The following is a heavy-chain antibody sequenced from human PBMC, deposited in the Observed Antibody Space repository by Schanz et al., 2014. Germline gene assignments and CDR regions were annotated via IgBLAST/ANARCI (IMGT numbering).Heavy chain of an antibody. CDR3: RLWFGELYYGMDV. V-gene: IGHV3-30*04. D-gene: IGHD3-10*01. J-gene: IGHJ6*02. CDR2: VSHDGFTK. CDR1: GFSFSGFA. Sequence: QVQLEESGGGVVQPGGSLRLSCVASGFSFSGFAVHWVRQAPGKGLEWVSIVSHDGFTKHYADSVRGRFTLSRDNSKNTLYLQMNSLRAEDTAVYYCRLWFGELYYGMDVWGQGTTVTVSS.